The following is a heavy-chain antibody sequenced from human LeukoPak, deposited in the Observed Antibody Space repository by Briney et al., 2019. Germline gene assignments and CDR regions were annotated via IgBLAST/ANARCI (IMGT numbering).Heavy chain of an antibody. CDR2: IYYSGST. CDR1: GGSFSGYY. Sequence: SETLSLTCAVYGGSFSGYYWSWIRQSPGKGLDWIGYIYYSGSTNYNPSLKSRVTISVDTSKNQFSLKLSSATAADTAMYYCARSWSVYGMDVWGQGTTVTVSS. J-gene: IGHJ6*02. V-gene: IGHV4-59*08. CDR3: ARSWSVYGMDV.